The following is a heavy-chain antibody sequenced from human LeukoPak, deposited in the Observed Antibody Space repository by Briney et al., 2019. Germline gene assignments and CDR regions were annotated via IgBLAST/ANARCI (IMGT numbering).Heavy chain of an antibody. CDR1: GDSISSYH. V-gene: IGHV4-59*12. D-gene: IGHD3-3*01. J-gene: IGHJ5*02. Sequence: PSETLSLTCTVSGDSISSYHWSWIRQPPGKGLEWIGYISYSGGPNYNPSHKSRVTISVDTSKNQFSLKLSSVTAADTAVYYCARCPFYYDFWSGYPPVVWFDPWGQGTLVTVSS. CDR2: ISYSGGP. CDR3: ARCPFYYDFWSGYPPVVWFDP.